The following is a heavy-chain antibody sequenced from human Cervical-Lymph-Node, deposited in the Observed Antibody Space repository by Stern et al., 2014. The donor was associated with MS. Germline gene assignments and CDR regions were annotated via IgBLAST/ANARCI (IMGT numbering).Heavy chain of an antibody. CDR3: AHRRWDGYSYYYNWFDS. J-gene: IGHJ5*01. V-gene: IGHV2-5*02. CDR2: IYWDDSN. CDR1: GFSLSTRGEG. Sequence: QVTLRESGPTLVKPTQTLTLTCTFSGFSLSTRGEGVGWIRQPPGKALEWLALIYWDDSNRYSPSLSSRLTITKDTSKNQVVLTMTNMDPVDTATYYCAHRRWDGYSYYYNWFDSWGQGTLVTVSS. D-gene: IGHD5-18*01.